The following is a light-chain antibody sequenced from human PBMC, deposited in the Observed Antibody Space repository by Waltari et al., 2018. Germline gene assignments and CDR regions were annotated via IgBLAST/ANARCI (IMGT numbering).Light chain of an antibody. J-gene: IGKJ1*01. CDR3: QQYNALWT. V-gene: IGKV3-15*01. CDR2: GTS. Sequence: EIVLTQSPATLSLSPGEKATLSCRASQNVSRTLAWYQQRPGQAPRLLFYGTSNRATGVSSRFSGSECGTDFTLIISSQEPEDFTVYYCQQYNALWTFGQGTKV. CDR1: QNVSRT.